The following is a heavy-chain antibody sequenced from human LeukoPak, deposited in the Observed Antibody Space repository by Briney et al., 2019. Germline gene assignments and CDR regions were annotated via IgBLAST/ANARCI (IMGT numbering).Heavy chain of an antibody. V-gene: IGHV1-2*06. J-gene: IGHJ5*02. Sequence: ASVKVSCKASGYTFTGSYMHWVRQAPGQGLEWMGRINPNSGGTNYAQKFQGRVTMTRATSIITAYMELSRLRSDDTAVYYCARGPYCTNGVCSDNWFDPWGQGTLVTVSS. D-gene: IGHD2-8*01. CDR3: ARGPYCTNGVCSDNWFDP. CDR1: GYTFTGSY. CDR2: INPNSGGT.